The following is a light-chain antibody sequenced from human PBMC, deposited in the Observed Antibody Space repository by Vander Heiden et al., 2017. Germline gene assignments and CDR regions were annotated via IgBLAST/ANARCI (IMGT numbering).Light chain of an antibody. V-gene: IGKV4-1*01. CDR3: QQYHSTPVT. J-gene: IGKJ2*01. Sequence: DIVMTQPPDPLAVSLGERATINCKSSQSVLYASNNKTYLTWYQQKPGQPPKLLIYWASTRESGVPDRFSGSGSGTDFTLTISSLQAEDVAVYYCQQYHSTPVTFGQGTRLEIK. CDR1: QSVLYASNNKTY. CDR2: WAS.